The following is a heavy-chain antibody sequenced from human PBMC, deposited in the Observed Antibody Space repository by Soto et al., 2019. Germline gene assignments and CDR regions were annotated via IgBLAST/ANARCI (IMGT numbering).Heavy chain of an antibody. Sequence: SGPTLVNPTQTLTLTCTFSWFSLSTSGVSVGWIRQPPGKALEWLAVIYWNDDKPYSPSLESRLTISKDTSKNQVVLTMTDMDPVDTATYYCARCVAVTPRYCYIEHWGQGTVVTVPQ. CDR1: WFSLSTSGVS. V-gene: IGHV2-5*01. CDR2: IYWNDDK. D-gene: IGHD6-19*01. J-gene: IGHJ4*02. CDR3: ARCVAVTPRYCYIEH.